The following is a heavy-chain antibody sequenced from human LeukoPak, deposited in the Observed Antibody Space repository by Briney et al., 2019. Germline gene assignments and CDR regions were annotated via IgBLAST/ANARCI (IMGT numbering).Heavy chain of an antibody. CDR3: ARDMLYCSGGSCYWSSYAFDI. CDR2: INYSGST. J-gene: IGHJ3*02. D-gene: IGHD2-15*01. V-gene: IGHV4-59*01. Sequence: SETLSLTCTASGVSISSYYWSWIRQPPGKGLEWIGYINYSGSTNYNPALKSRVIISVRTSKNQFSLMLSSVTAADTAVYYCARDMLYCSGGSCYWSSYAFDIWGQGTMVTVSS. CDR1: GVSISSYY.